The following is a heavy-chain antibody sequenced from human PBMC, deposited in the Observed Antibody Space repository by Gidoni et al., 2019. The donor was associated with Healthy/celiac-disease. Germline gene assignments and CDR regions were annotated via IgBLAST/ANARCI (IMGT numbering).Heavy chain of an antibody. V-gene: IGHV3-9*01. D-gene: IGHD3-10*01. CDR1: GFPFDDYS. J-gene: IGHJ4*02. CDR3: AKAYRALLWFGELAFDY. Sequence: EVQLVESGGGLVQPGRSLRLASAAPGFPFDDYSMHLVRQAPGKGLEWVSGIRWNRGSIGYADSVKSRFTISRDNAKNSLYLQMNSLRAEDTALYYCAKAYRALLWFGELAFDYWGQGTLVTVSS. CDR2: IRWNRGSI.